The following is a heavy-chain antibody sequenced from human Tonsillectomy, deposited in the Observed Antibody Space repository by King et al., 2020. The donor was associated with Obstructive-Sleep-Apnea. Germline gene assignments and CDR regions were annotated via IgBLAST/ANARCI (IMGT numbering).Heavy chain of an antibody. D-gene: IGHD6-13*01. J-gene: IGHJ3*02. CDR3: ARCFRVIAAAGTGAFDI. Sequence: QLQESGPGLVKPSETLSLTCTVSGGSISSSSYYWGWIRQPPGKGLEWIGSIYYSGSTYYNPSLKIRVTISVDTSKNQFSLKLSSVTAADTAVYYCARCFRVIAAAGTGAFDIWGQGTMVTVSS. V-gene: IGHV4-39*07. CDR2: IYYSGST. CDR1: GGSISSSSYY.